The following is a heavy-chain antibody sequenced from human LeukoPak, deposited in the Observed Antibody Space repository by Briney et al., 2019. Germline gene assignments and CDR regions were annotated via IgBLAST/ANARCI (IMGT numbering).Heavy chain of an antibody. D-gene: IGHD3-10*01. CDR3: ARGYYYGSGSYYKGNPSFYGMDV. CDR2: IYYSGST. CDR1: GGSISSSSYY. Sequence: SETLSLTCTVSGGSISSSSYYWGWIRQPPGKGLEWIGSIYYSGSTYYNPSLKSRVTISVDTSKNQFSLKLSSVTAADTAVYYCARGYYYGSGSYYKGNPSFYGMDVWGQGTTVTVSS. J-gene: IGHJ6*02. V-gene: IGHV4-39*07.